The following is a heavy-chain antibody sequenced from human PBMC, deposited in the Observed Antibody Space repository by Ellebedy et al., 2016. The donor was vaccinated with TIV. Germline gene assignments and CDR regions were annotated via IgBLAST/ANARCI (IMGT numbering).Heavy chain of an antibody. CDR3: ARDGWWSDYYYYYMDV. D-gene: IGHD2-15*01. CDR1: GGSFSGYY. CDR2: INHSGST. Sequence: SETLSLXXAVYGGSFSGYYWSWIRQPPGKGLEWIGEINHSGSTNYNPSLKSRVTISVDTSKNQFSLKLSSVTAADTAVYYCARDGWWSDYYYYYMDVWGKGTTVTVSS. V-gene: IGHV4-34*01. J-gene: IGHJ6*03.